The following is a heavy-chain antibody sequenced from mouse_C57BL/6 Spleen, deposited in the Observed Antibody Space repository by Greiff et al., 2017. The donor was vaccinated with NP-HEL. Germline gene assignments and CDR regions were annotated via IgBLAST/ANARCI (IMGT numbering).Heavy chain of an antibody. CDR1: GFSLSTSGMG. D-gene: IGHD2-2*01. J-gene: IGHJ3*01. V-gene: IGHV8-12*01. Sequence: QVTLKVCGPGILQSSQTLSLTCSFSGFSLSTSGMGVSWIRQPSGKGLEWLAHIYWDDDKRYNPSLKSRLTISKDTSRNQVFLKITSVDTADTATYYCARRADGYDFAYWGQGTLVTVSA. CDR2: IYWDDDK. CDR3: ARRADGYDFAY.